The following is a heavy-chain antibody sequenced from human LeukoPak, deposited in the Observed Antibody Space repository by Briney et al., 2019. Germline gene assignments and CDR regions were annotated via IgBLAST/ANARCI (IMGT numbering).Heavy chain of an antibody. V-gene: IGHV3-30*18. CDR3: AKWEPGY. CDR1: GFTFSSYG. CDR2: ISYDGSNK. D-gene: IGHD1-14*01. J-gene: IGHJ4*02. Sequence: PGGSLRLSCAASGFTFSSYGMHWVRQAPGKGLEWVAVISYDGSNKYYADSVKGRFTISRDNSKNTLYLQMNSLRAEDTAVYYCAKWEPGYWGQGTLVTVSS.